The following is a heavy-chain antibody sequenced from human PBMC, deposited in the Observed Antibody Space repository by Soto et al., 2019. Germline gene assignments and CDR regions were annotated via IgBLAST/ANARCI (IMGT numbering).Heavy chain of an antibody. D-gene: IGHD2-15*01. CDR1: GFTSSNYW. CDR2: VNPDGSST. Sequence: EVQLVESGGGLVQPGGSLRLSCAASGFTSSNYWMHWVRQAPGKGLVWVSRVNPDGSSTSYADFVKGRFTISRDNAKNMLYLQMNSLRAEDTAVYYCSAVVVADTRNSLGYWGQGTLVTVSS. CDR3: SAVVVADTRNSLGY. J-gene: IGHJ4*02. V-gene: IGHV3-74*01.